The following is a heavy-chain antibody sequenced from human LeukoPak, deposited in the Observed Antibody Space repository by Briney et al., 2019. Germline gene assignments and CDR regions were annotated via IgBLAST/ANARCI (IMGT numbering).Heavy chain of an antibody. D-gene: IGHD6-19*01. J-gene: IGHJ4*02. V-gene: IGHV4-34*01. CDR2: INHSGST. CDR3: ARAPYSSGPIDY. CDR1: GGSFSGYY. Sequence: SETLSLTCAVYGGSFSGYYWSWIRQPPGKGLEWIGEINHSGSTNYNPSLKSRVTISVDTSKNQFSLKLSSVTAADTAVYYCARAPYSSGPIDYWGQGTLVTVSS.